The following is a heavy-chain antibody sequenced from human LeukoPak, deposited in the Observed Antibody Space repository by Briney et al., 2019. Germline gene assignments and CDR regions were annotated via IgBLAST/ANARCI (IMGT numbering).Heavy chain of an antibody. CDR3: ARTIVVVTATLEESYYGMDV. D-gene: IGHD2-21*02. CDR1: GGTFINYA. J-gene: IGHJ6*02. CDR2: IIPIFGTA. Sequence: SVTVSFKASGGTFINYAISWLRQPPGQGLEWMGGIIPIFGTANYAQKFQGRVTITADESTSTAYMELSSLRSEDTGVYYCARTIVVVTATLEESYYGMDVWGQGTTVTVSS. V-gene: IGHV1-69*13.